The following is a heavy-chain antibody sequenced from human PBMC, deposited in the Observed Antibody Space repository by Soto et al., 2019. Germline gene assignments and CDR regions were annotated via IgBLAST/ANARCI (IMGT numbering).Heavy chain of an antibody. CDR2: ISGSGGST. D-gene: IGHD3-3*01. CDR1: GFTFSSYA. Sequence: GGSLRLSCAASGFTFSSYAMSWVRQAPGKGLEWVSAISGSGGSTYYADSVKGRFTISRDNSKNTLYLQMNSLRAEDTAVYYCAKDQGYYDFWSGYQGDYYYYMDVWGKGTTVTVSS. CDR3: AKDQGYYDFWSGYQGDYYYYMDV. V-gene: IGHV3-23*01. J-gene: IGHJ6*03.